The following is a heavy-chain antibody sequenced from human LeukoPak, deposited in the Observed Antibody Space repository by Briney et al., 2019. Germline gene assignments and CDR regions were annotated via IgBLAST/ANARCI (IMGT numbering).Heavy chain of an antibody. CDR3: AAGIAARLFDY. V-gene: IGHV3-21*01. CDR1: GFTFSSYS. D-gene: IGHD6-6*01. J-gene: IGHJ4*02. Sequence: PGGSLRLSCAASGFTFSSYSMNWVREAPGKGLEWVSSISSSSSYIYYADSVKGRFPISRDNAKNSLYLQMNRLRAEDTAVYYCAAGIAARLFDYWGQGTLVTVSS. CDR2: ISSSSSYI.